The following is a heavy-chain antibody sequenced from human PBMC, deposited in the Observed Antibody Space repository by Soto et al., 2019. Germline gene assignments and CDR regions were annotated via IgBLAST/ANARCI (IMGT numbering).Heavy chain of an antibody. Sequence: ASVKVSCKASGYTFTSYGISWVRQAPGQGLEWMGWISAYNGNTNYAQKLQGRVTMTTDTSTSTAYMELRSLRSDDTAVYYCAKDRASGYDPDYYYYYGMDVWGQGTTVTVS. CDR1: GYTFTSYG. J-gene: IGHJ6*02. D-gene: IGHD5-12*01. CDR2: ISAYNGNT. CDR3: AKDRASGYDPDYYYYYGMDV. V-gene: IGHV1-18*01.